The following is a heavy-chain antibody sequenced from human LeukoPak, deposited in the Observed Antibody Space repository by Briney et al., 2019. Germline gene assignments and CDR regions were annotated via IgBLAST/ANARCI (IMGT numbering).Heavy chain of an antibody. J-gene: IGHJ4*02. CDR2: INPSGGST. CDR1: GYTFTSYY. V-gene: IGHV1-46*01. Sequence: ASVKVSCKASGYTFTSYYMHWVRQAPGQGLEWMGIINPSGGSTSYAQKFQGRVTMTGDTSTSTVYMELSSLRSEDTAVYYCARDYLLGSGSCPGDYFDYWGQGTLVTVSS. D-gene: IGHD3-10*02. CDR3: ARDYLLGSGSCPGDYFDY.